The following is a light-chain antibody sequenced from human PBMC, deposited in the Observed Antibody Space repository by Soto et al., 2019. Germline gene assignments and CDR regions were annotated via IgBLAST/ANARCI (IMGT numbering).Light chain of an antibody. J-gene: IGKJ4*01. Sequence: EILLTQSPGTLSLSPGERATLSCRASQSVSSSYLAWYQQKPGHAPSVLIYGASSRATGIPDRLSGSGSGTDFTPTISGLEPEDFAVYSCQHYDSSPTFGGGTKVDIK. CDR1: QSVSSSY. V-gene: IGKV3-20*01. CDR2: GAS. CDR3: QHYDSSPT.